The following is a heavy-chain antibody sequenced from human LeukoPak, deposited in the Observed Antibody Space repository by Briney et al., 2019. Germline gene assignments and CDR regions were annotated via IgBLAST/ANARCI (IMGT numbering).Heavy chain of an antibody. CDR3: ARGRGLWFGESPPFDP. Sequence: GASVKVSCKASGYTFTSYDINWLRQATGQGLEWMGWMNPNSGNTGYAQKFQGRVTITRNTSISTAYMELSSLRSEDTAVYYCARGRGLWFGESPPFDPWGQGTLVTVSS. D-gene: IGHD3-10*01. V-gene: IGHV1-8*03. CDR1: GYTFTSYD. CDR2: MNPNSGNT. J-gene: IGHJ5*02.